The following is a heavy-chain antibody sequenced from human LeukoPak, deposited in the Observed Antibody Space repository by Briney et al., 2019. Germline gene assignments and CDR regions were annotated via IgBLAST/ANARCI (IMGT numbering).Heavy chain of an antibody. D-gene: IGHD3-10*01. J-gene: IGHJ5*02. CDR3: ARIYGSGKGP. CDR1: GGSISSSSYY. Sequence: SETLSLTCTVSGGSISSSSYYWGWIRQPPGKGLEWIGSIYYSGSTYYNPSLKSRVTISVDTSKNQFSLKLSSVTAADTAVYYCARIYGSGKGPWGQGTLVTVSS. CDR2: IYYSGST. V-gene: IGHV4-39*01.